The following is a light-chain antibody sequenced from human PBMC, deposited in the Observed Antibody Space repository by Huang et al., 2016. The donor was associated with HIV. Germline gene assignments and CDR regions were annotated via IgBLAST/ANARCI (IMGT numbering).Light chain of an antibody. CDR3: QQYDTLPLT. V-gene: IGKV1-33*01. CDR2: DAS. J-gene: IGKJ4*01. Sequence: DIQMTQSPSSLSASVGDRVTITCQASLDISNFLNWYQQKPGKAPKLLIFDASNLAKGVPSRFSGSGSGTDVTFTISSLQPEDFATYHCQQYDTLPLTFGGGTKVEI. CDR1: LDISNF.